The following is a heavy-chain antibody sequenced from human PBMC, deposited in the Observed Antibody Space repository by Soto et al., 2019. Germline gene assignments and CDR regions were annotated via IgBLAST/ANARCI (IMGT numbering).Heavy chain of an antibody. Sequence: GASVKVSCKASGYTFTSYGICWVRQAPGKGLEWMGWISAYNGNTNYAQKLQGRVTMTTDTSTSTAYMELRSLRSDDTAVYYCARDRAHSYGYAEIDYWGQGTLVTVSS. D-gene: IGHD5-18*01. J-gene: IGHJ4*02. CDR1: GYTFTSYG. CDR3: ARDRAHSYGYAEIDY. CDR2: ISAYNGNT. V-gene: IGHV1-18*01.